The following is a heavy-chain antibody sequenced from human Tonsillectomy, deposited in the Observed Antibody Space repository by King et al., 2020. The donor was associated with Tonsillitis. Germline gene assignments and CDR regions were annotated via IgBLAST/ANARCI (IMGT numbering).Heavy chain of an antibody. Sequence: QLQESGPGLVKPPETLSLTCTVSGGSISSSSFHWGWIRQPPGKGLEWIGTIYYTRSTYYNPSLKSRVTISIDTSRDQFSLKLSSVTAADTAVYYCATGPDGLDVWGQGTTVTVSS. CDR2: IYYTRST. J-gene: IGHJ6*02. CDR1: GGSISSSSFH. CDR3: ATGPDGLDV. V-gene: IGHV4-39*07.